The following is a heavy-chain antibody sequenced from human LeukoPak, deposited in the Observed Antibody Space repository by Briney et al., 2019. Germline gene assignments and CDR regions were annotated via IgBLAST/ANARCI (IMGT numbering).Heavy chain of an antibody. J-gene: IGHJ4*02. Sequence: GESLKISCKGSGYSFTSYWIGWVRQMPGKGLEWMGIIYPGDSDTRYGPSFQGQVTISADKSISTAYLQWSSLKASDTAMYYCARLAVPAAIGYYFDYWGQGTLVTVSS. CDR1: GYSFTSYW. CDR2: IYPGDSDT. D-gene: IGHD2-2*02. CDR3: ARLAVPAAIGYYFDY. V-gene: IGHV5-51*01.